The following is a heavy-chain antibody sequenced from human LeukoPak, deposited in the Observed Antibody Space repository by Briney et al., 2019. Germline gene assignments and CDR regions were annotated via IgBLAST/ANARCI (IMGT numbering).Heavy chain of an antibody. CDR1: GFTFSTFW. Sequence: GGSLRLSCEASGFTFSTFWMTWVRQVPGKGLEWVANIKQDGSERNYVDSVKGRFTISRDNAKNSLYLQMNSLRAEDTAVYYCARGYYYGSGSYLGYWGQGTLVTVSS. D-gene: IGHD3-10*01. CDR2: IKQDGSER. V-gene: IGHV3-7*03. J-gene: IGHJ4*02. CDR3: ARGYYYGSGSYLGY.